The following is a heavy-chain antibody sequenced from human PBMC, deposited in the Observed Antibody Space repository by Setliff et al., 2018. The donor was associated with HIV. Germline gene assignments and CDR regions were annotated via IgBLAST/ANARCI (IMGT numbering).Heavy chain of an antibody. V-gene: IGHV3-21*01. D-gene: IGHD3-10*01. CDR2: ISSSSSYI. CDR1: GFTFSSYS. CDR3: ARVGSDAFDI. J-gene: IGHJ3*02. Sequence: GGSLRLSCAASGFTFSSYSMNWVRQAPGKGLEWVSSISSSSSYIYYADSVKGRFTISRDNAKNSLYLQINSLRAEDTAVYYCARVGSDAFDIWGQGTMVTVSS.